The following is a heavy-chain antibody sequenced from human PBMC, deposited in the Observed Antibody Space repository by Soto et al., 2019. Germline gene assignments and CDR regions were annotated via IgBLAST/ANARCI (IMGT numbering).Heavy chain of an antibody. CDR1: GGSVSSGSYY. CDR2: IYYSGST. CDR3: AFQRNWFAH. Sequence: QVQLQESGPGLVKPSETLSLTCTVSGGSVSSGSYYWSWIRQPPGKGLEWIGYIYYSGSTNYNPPLTSRVNMTVDMTGHQFSLKLSAVTAADTAVYYCAFQRNWFAHWVQGTLVTVSS. J-gene: IGHJ5*02. V-gene: IGHV4-61*01.